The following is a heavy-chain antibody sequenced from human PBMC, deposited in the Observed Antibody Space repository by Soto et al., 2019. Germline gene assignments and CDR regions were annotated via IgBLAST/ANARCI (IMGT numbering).Heavy chain of an antibody. D-gene: IGHD3-3*01. CDR2: INPNRGGT. J-gene: IGHJ4*02. CDR3: ARDLGGYYTPLDY. Sequence: QVQLVQSGAEVKKPGASVKVSCKASGYTFTGYYMHWVRQAPGQGLEWMGWINPNRGGTNYAQKFQGRVTMTRDTSISTAYMELSRLRSDDTAVYYCARDLGGYYTPLDYWGQGTLVTVSS. CDR1: GYTFTGYY. V-gene: IGHV1-2*02.